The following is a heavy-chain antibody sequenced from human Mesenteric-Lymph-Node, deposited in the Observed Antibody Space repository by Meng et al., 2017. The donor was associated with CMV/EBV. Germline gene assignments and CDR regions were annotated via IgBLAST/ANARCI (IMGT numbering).Heavy chain of an antibody. CDR1: GGSISSYY. CDR3: ARAPRYCSGGSCYPNTYYYGMDV. J-gene: IGHJ6*02. D-gene: IGHD2-15*01. V-gene: IGHV4-59*01. CDR2: INYSGST. Sequence: SETLSLTYSVSGGSISSYYWSWIRQPPGKGLEWIGYINYSGSTNYNPSLKSRVTMSIDMSKDKFFLKLRSVTAADTAVYYCARAPRYCSGGSCYPNTYYYGMDVWGQGTTVTVSS.